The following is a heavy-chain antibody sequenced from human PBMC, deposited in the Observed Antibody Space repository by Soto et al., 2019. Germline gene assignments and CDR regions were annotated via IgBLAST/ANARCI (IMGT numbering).Heavy chain of an antibody. Sequence: XGALILSCAAAGFTFSSYWMSWVRQAPGKGLDWVANIKQDGSEKYYVDSVKGRFTISRDNAKNSLYLQMNSLRAEDTAVYYCARDGGGGTIFDYWGQGTLVTVSS. CDR1: GFTFSSYW. D-gene: IGHD2-15*01. J-gene: IGHJ4*02. CDR2: IKQDGSEK. CDR3: ARDGGGGTIFDY. V-gene: IGHV3-7*03.